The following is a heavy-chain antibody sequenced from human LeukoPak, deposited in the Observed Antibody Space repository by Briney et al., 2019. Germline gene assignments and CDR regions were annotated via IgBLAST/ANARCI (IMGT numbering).Heavy chain of an antibody. CDR3: AMALDY. CDR1: GFTFRKYL. V-gene: IGHV3-23*01. Sequence: PGGSLRLSCVASGFTFRKYLMNWVGQARGRGGEGGSGVSQSGSSIYYADSVQGRFTISRDNSKNTLYLQMDRLRVEDTAVYYCAMALDYWGQGTLVTVSS. CDR2: VSQSGSSI. J-gene: IGHJ4*02.